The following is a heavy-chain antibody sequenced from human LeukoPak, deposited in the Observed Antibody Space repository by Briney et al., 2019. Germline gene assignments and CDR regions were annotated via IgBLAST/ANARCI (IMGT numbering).Heavy chain of an antibody. CDR3: TRALNYDPRSGIYNWFDS. J-gene: IGHJ5*01. Sequence: GGSLRLSCAASGFTFSSYWMFWVRQTPGKGLPWVSRINGDGSSTGDADSVKGRFTISRDNTRNTLYLQMNNLRAEDTAVYYCTRALNYDPRSGIYNWFDSWGQGTPVTVSS. CDR1: GFTFSSYW. D-gene: IGHD3-3*01. CDR2: INGDGSST. V-gene: IGHV3-74*01.